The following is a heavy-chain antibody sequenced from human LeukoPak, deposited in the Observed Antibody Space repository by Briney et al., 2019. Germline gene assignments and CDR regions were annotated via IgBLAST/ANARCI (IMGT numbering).Heavy chain of an antibody. CDR3: ARAYYDFWSGYPPLSDY. Sequence: PGGSLRLSCKGSGYSFTSYWIGWVRQMPGKGLEWMGIIYPGDSDTRYSPSFQGQVTISSDKSISTAYLQWSSLQASHSAMYYCARAYYDFWSGYPPLSDYWGQGTLVTVSS. CDR1: GYSFTSYW. D-gene: IGHD3-3*01. V-gene: IGHV5-51*01. CDR2: IYPGDSDT. J-gene: IGHJ4*02.